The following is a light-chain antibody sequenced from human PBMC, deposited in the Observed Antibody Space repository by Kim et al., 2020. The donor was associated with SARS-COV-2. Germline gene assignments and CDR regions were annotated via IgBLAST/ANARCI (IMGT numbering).Light chain of an antibody. Sequence: RSVSTGERATRSCRASQGVSIYLAWYQHKPGQAPRLLIYDASNRATGIPARFSGSGSETDFTLTISSLEPEDFAVYYCQQRSNWYTFGQGTKLEIK. CDR3: QQRSNWYT. CDR1: QGVSIY. V-gene: IGKV3-11*01. CDR2: DAS. J-gene: IGKJ2*01.